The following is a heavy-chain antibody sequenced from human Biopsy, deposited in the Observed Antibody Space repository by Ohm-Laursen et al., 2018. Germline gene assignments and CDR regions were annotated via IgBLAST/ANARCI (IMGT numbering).Heavy chain of an antibody. CDR2: IYDNGDT. V-gene: IGHV4-31*01. CDR3: TRVRTFGGVIGGYYFDS. D-gene: IGHD3-16*02. Sequence: TLSLTCSVSGGSINSGGHFWGWVRQSPGKGLEWIGYIYDNGDTYYNPSLMSLVSISADTSKNQVSLRLYSVTAADTAVYYCTRVRTFGGVIGGYYFDSWGQGILVTVSS. J-gene: IGHJ4*02. CDR1: GGSINSGGHF.